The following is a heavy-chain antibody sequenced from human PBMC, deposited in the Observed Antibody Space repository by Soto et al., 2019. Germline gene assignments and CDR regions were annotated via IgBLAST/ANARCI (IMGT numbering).Heavy chain of an antibody. CDR1: GFTFSDFY. CDR2: INDIGSPI. CDR3: ARGLVELDL. J-gene: IGHJ5*02. Sequence: QVQLVESGGALVKPGGSLRLSCAASGFTFSDFYMSWVRQAPGKGLEWISYINDIGSPIFYADSVKGRFTISRDNAKNSLYLQMNSLRVEDTALYYCARGLVELDLWGQGTLVTVSS. D-gene: IGHD2-8*02. V-gene: IGHV3-11*01.